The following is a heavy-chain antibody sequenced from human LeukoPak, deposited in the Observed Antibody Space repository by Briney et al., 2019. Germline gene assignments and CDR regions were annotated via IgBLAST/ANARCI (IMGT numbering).Heavy chain of an antibody. CDR2: INRSGST. CDR1: GGSFRGYY. V-gene: IGHV4-34*01. Sequence: PSETLSLTCAVYGGSFRGYYWDWIRRPPGKGLEWIGEINRSGSTNYNPSLKSRVTISMDTSRNQLSLNLRSVTAADTAVYYCARVGYGSGTSALSAMDVWGQGTTVTVSS. D-gene: IGHD3-10*01. J-gene: IGHJ6*02. CDR3: ARVGYGSGTSALSAMDV.